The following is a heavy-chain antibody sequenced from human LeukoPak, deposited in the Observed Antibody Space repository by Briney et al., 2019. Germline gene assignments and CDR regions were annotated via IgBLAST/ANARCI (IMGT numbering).Heavy chain of an antibody. J-gene: IGHJ3*02. CDR3: AKDRRAGEDAFDI. CDR2: ISYDGSNK. D-gene: IGHD6-19*01. V-gene: IGHV3-30*18. Sequence: PGRSLRLSCAASGFPFSSYGRHGVRQAPGKGLEWAALISYDGSNKYYADSVKGRFTISRDNSKNTLYLQMDSLRAEDTAVYYCAKDRRAGEDAFDIWGQGTMVTVSS. CDR1: GFPFSSYG.